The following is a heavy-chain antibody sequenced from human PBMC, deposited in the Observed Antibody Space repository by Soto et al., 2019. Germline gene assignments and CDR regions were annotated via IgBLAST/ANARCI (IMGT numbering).Heavy chain of an antibody. D-gene: IGHD2-2*01. V-gene: IGHV1-18*04. CDR2: ISAYNGNT. CDR1: GYTFTSYG. J-gene: IGHJ5*02. CDR3: ARDIVVVPAAIGYNWFDP. Sequence: GASVKVSCKASGYTFTSYGISWVRQAPGQGLEWMGWISAYNGNTNYAQKLQGRVTMTTDTSTSTAYMGLRSLRSDDTAVYYCARDIVVVPAAIGYNWFDPWGQGTLVTVSS.